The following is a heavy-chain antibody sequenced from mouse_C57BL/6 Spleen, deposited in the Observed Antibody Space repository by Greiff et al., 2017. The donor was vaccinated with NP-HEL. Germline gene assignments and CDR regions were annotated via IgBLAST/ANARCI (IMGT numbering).Heavy chain of an antibody. CDR2: SRNKANAYTT. J-gene: IGHJ4*01. V-gene: IGHV7-1*01. Sequence: EVKLVESGGGLVQSGRSLRLSCATSGFTFSDFYMEWVRQAPGKGLEWIAASRNKANAYTTEYSASVKGRFIVSRDTSQSILYLQMNALRAEDTAIYYCARDADSNYGYAMDYWGQGTSVTVSS. CDR3: ARDADSNYGYAMDY. D-gene: IGHD2-5*01. CDR1: GFTFSDFY.